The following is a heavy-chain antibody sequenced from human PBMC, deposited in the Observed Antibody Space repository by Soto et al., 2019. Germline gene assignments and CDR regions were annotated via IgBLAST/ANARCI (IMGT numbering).Heavy chain of an antibody. CDR1: GYTFTSYG. Sequence: ASVKVSCKASGYTFTSYGISWVRQAPGQGLEWMGWISAYNGNTNYAQKLQGRVTMTTDTSTSTAYMELRSLRSDDTAVYYCARDRYDFWSGYLSYYYYGMDVWGQGTTVTVSS. J-gene: IGHJ6*02. CDR2: ISAYNGNT. D-gene: IGHD3-3*01. CDR3: ARDRYDFWSGYLSYYYYGMDV. V-gene: IGHV1-18*04.